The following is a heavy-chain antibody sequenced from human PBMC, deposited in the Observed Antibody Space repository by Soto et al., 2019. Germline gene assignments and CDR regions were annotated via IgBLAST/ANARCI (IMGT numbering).Heavy chain of an antibody. CDR2: IRSKANSYAT. V-gene: IGHV3-73*01. CDR1: GFTFSGSA. Sequence: GGSLRLSCAASGFTFSGSAMHWVRQASGKGLEWVGRIRSKANSYATAYAASVKGRFTISRDDSKNTAYLQMNSLKTEDTAVYYCTREGLLHPYWGQGTLVTAPQ. D-gene: IGHD3-3*01. CDR3: TREGLLHPY. J-gene: IGHJ4*02.